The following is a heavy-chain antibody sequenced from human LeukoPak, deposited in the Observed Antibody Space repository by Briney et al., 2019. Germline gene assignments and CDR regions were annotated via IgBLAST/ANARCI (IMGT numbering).Heavy chain of an antibody. D-gene: IGHD3-10*01. J-gene: IGHJ5*02. CDR1: GGSISSISHY. Sequence: PSETLSPTCTVSGGSISSISHYWGWIRQPPGKGLEWIGSIYYSGRTNYNPSLKSRVTISADTSKNQFSLKLTSVTAADTAVYYCARHRYFFGSGSYEVDWFDPWGQGTLATVSS. CDR2: IYYSGRT. CDR3: ARHRYFFGSGSYEVDWFDP. V-gene: IGHV4-39*01.